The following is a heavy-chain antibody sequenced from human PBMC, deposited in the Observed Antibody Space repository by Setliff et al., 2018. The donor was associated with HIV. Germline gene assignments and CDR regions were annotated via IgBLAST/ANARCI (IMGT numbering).Heavy chain of an antibody. V-gene: IGHV1-24*01. CDR3: ATGRGYCSGGSCYSFRISISWFDP. CDR1: GYTLTELS. D-gene: IGHD2-15*01. Sequence: ASVKVSCKVSGYTLTELSMHWVRQAPGKGLEWMGGFDPEDGETIYAQKFQGRVTMTEDTSTDTAYMELSSLRSEDTAVYYCATGRGYCSGGSCYSFRISISWFDPWGQGTPVTVSS. J-gene: IGHJ5*02. CDR2: FDPEDGET.